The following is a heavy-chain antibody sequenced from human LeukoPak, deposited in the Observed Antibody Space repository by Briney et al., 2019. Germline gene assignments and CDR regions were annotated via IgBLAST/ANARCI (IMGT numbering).Heavy chain of an antibody. J-gene: IGHJ4*02. D-gene: IGHD3-22*01. CDR3: ARAVRYYYDSGNDY. Sequence: ASVKVSCKASGYTFIGYYMYWVRQAPGQGLEWVGWINPNTGDTNYAQKLQGRVTMTTDTSTSTAYMELRSLRSDDTAVYYCARAVRYYYDSGNDYWGQGTLVTVSS. CDR1: GYTFIGYY. CDR2: INPNTGDT. V-gene: IGHV1-18*01.